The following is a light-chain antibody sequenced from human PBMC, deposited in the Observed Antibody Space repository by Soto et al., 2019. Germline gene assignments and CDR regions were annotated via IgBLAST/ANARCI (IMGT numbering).Light chain of an antibody. CDR3: SSYTISNTYV. V-gene: IGLV2-8*01. CDR1: SSDVGAYNF. Sequence: QSALTQPPSASGSPGQSVTISCTGTSSDVGAYNFVSWYQQQPGRAPRRIIYDVSQRPSGVPDRFSGSKSGNTASLTVSGLQAEYEADYYCSSYTISNTYVFGTGTKLTVL. J-gene: IGLJ1*01. CDR2: DVS.